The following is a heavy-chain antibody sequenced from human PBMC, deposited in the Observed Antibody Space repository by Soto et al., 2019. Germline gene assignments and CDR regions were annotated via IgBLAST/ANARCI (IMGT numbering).Heavy chain of an antibody. V-gene: IGHV1-24*01. CDR2: FDPEDGET. J-gene: IGHJ6*03. D-gene: IGHD6-6*01. Sequence: ASVKVSCKVSGYTLTDLSMQWVRQAPGKGLEWMGGFDPEDGETIYAQKFQGRVTMTEDTATDTAYMELSSLRSDDTAVYFCVRATAARQRDYSYHYYLHIWGKGTTVTVSS. CDR1: GYTLTDLS. CDR3: VRATAARQRDYSYHYYLHI.